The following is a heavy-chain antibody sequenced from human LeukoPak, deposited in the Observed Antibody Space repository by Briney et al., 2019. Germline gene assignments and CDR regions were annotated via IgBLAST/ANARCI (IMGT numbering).Heavy chain of an antibody. V-gene: IGHV4-59*11. D-gene: IGHD4-17*01. CDR2: ISYIGST. Sequence: SEPLSLPCAVSDDSFSSHYWTWIGQPPGKGLAWIGYISYIGSTNYNPSLKSRVTISIDTSKNQFSLKLSSVTAADTAVYYCARDLVTVTKGFDIWGQGTMVSVSS. CDR1: DDSFSSHY. J-gene: IGHJ3*02. CDR3: ARDLVTVTKGFDI.